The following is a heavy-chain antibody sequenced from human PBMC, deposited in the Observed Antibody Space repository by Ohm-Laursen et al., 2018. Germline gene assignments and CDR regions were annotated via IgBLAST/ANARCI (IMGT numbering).Heavy chain of an antibody. CDR1: GFTLNSHW. Sequence: GSLRLSCSAPGFTLNSHWMHWVRQGPGEELVWVSRITSDGTSKAYADSVRGRFTISRDTAKNTLYLQMNSLRVEDTAVYYCARNPYDYWGQGTLVTVSS. D-gene: IGHD1-14*01. CDR3: ARNPYDY. CDR2: ITSDGTSK. V-gene: IGHV3-74*01. J-gene: IGHJ4*02.